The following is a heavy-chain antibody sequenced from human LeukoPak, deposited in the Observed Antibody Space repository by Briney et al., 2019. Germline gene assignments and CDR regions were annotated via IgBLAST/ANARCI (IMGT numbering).Heavy chain of an antibody. CDR2: ISYDGSNK. CDR1: GFTFSSYA. V-gene: IGHV3-30-3*01. Sequence: QSGGSLRLSCAASGFTFSSYAMHWVRQAPGKGLEWVAVISYDGSNKYYADSVKGRFTISRDNSKNTLYLQMNSLRAEDTAVYYCARDPMYYYDSSGYYCDYWGQGTLVTVSS. CDR3: ARDPMYYYDSSGYYCDY. D-gene: IGHD3-22*01. J-gene: IGHJ4*02.